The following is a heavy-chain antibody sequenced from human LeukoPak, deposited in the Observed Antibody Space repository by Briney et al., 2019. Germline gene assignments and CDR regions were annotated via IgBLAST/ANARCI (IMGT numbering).Heavy chain of an antibody. CDR1: GFTFSSYA. CDR3: ARPQSSSGYYWPFDD. J-gene: IGHJ4*02. D-gene: IGHD3-22*01. V-gene: IGHV3-23*01. CDR2: ISPSSGT. Sequence: GGSLRLSCAASGFTFSSYAMRWVRQAPGKGLEWVSAISPSSGTFYADSVKGRFTISRDNSKNTLYLQMNSLRAEDTAVYYCARPQSSSGYYWPFDDWGQGTMVTVSS.